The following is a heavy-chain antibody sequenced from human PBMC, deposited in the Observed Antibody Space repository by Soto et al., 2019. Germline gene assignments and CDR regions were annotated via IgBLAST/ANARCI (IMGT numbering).Heavy chain of an antibody. Sequence: GGSLRLSCAASGFTVSSNYMTWVRQAPGKGLEWVSAIYSGGSTCYADSVKGRFTISRDNSKNTLYLQMNSLRAEDTAAYYCARARSTAAGLFDYWGLGTLVTVSS. CDR2: IYSGGST. CDR3: ARARSTAAGLFDY. V-gene: IGHV3-53*01. CDR1: GFTVSSNY. J-gene: IGHJ4*02. D-gene: IGHD6-13*01.